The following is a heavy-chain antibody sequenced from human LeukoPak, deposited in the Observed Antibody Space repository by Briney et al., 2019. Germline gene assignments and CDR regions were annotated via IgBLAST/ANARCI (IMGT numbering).Heavy chain of an antibody. CDR2: IGSSGSNI. CDR1: GFTFSSYE. Sequence: PGGSLRLSCAASGFTFSSYEMNWVRQAPGKGLEWVSYIGSSGSNIYYADSVKGRFTISRDNAKNSLYLQMNSLRAEDTAVYYCVRDVYNWNEKNYYYYDMDVWGQGTTVTVSS. J-gene: IGHJ6*02. D-gene: IGHD1-1*01. V-gene: IGHV3-48*03. CDR3: VRDVYNWNEKNYYYYDMDV.